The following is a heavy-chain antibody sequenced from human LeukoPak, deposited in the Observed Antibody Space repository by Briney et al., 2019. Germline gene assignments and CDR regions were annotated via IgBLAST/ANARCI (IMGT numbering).Heavy chain of an antibody. D-gene: IGHD3-9*01. Sequence: GESPKISCKDSGNSFTTYWIGWVRQMPGKGLEWMGIIYPGDSDTRYSPSFQGQVTFSADKSISTAYLQWSRLKASDTAMYYCARLPTLTGYIDYWGQGTLVTVSS. CDR3: ARLPTLTGYIDY. J-gene: IGHJ4*02. CDR2: IYPGDSDT. V-gene: IGHV5-51*01. CDR1: GNSFTTYW.